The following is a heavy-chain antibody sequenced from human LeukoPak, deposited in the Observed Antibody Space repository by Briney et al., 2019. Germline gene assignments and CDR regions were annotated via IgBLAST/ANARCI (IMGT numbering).Heavy chain of an antibody. J-gene: IGHJ3*02. D-gene: IGHD3-22*01. CDR3: ARHGGGSSRYSIDAFDI. Sequence: SETLSLTCTVSGGSISSSSYYWGWIRQPPGKGLEWIGSIYYSGSTYYYPSLKSRVTISVDTSKNQFSLKLSSVTAADTAVHYSARHGGGSSRYSIDAFDIWCQGTMVTVST. CDR2: IYYSGST. CDR1: GGSISSSSYY. V-gene: IGHV4-39*01.